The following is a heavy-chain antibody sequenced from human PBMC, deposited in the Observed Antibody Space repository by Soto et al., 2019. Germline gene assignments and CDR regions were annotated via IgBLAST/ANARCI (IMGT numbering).Heavy chain of an antibody. J-gene: IGHJ6*02. Sequence: GASVKVSCKASGYTFTGYYMHWVRQAPGQGLEWMGWINPNSGGTNYAQKFQGWVTMTRDTSISTAYMELSRLRSDDTAVYYCARSIAVARNEGDGMDVWGQGTTVTVSS. CDR3: ARSIAVARNEGDGMDV. V-gene: IGHV1-2*04. D-gene: IGHD6-19*01. CDR1: GYTFTGYY. CDR2: INPNSGGT.